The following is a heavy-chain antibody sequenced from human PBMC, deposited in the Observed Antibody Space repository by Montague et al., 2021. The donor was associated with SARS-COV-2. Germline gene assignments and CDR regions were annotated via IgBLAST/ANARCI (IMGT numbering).Heavy chain of an antibody. CDR1: GGSISSGSYY. D-gene: IGHD5-12*01. J-gene: IGHJ3*02. Sequence: TLSLTCTVSGGSISSGSYYRSWIRQPAGKGLEWIGRIYTSGSTNYNPSLKSRVTISVDTSKNQFSLKLSSVTAADTAVYYCASLSWLRGALDIWGQGTMVTVSS. CDR3: ASLSWLRGALDI. V-gene: IGHV4-61*02. CDR2: IYTSGST.